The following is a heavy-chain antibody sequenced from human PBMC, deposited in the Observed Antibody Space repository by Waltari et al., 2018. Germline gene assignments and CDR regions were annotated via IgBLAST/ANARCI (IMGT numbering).Heavy chain of an antibody. J-gene: IGHJ4*02. CDR2: INPNSGGT. CDR3: ARGYGSAWYAVGDC. D-gene: IGHD6-19*01. CDR1: GYTFSDYY. V-gene: IGHV1-2*06. Sequence: QVHLLQSGAEVKEPGASVKVSCTASGYTFSDYYIHWVRQAPGQGLEWMGRINPNSGGTNSAQKFQGRVTLTRDTSISTAYMELSRLTSDDPAVYYCARGYGSAWYAVGDCWGQGTLVTVSS.